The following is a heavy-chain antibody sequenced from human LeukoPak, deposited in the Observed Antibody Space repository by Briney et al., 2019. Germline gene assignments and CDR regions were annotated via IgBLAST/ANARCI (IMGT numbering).Heavy chain of an antibody. J-gene: IGHJ6*02. Sequence: GGSLRLSCAASGFTFSSSWMNWVRQAPGRGLEWVATINQDGSEKYYADSVKGRFTISRDNSKNALYLQMNSLRAEDTAVYYCAKEQRYSSGWYGVYYGMDVWGQGTTVTVSS. CDR2: INQDGSEK. CDR1: GFTFSSSW. V-gene: IGHV3-7*01. D-gene: IGHD6-19*01. CDR3: AKEQRYSSGWYGVYYGMDV.